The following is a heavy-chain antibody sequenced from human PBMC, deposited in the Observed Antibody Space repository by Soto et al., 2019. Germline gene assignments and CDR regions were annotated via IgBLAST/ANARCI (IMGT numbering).Heavy chain of an antibody. Sequence: SETLSLTCTVSGGSIRTTNWWNLVRQPPGKGVEWIGQVYHGGSTYYNPSLESRVTISVDKSKNQFSLKLSSVTAADTAVYYCARGYSPDPPYYYYGMDVWGQGTTVTVSS. CDR3: ARGYSPDPPYYYYGMDV. J-gene: IGHJ6*02. CDR1: GGSIRTTNW. D-gene: IGHD4-4*01. CDR2: VYHGGST. V-gene: IGHV4-4*02.